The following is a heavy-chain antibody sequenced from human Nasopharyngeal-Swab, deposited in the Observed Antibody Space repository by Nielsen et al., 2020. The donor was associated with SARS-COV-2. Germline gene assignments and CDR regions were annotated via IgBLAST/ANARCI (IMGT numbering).Heavy chain of an antibody. J-gene: IGHJ3*02. Sequence: SETLSLTCTVSGYSISSGYYWGWIRQPPGKGLAWIGSIYQSGSTYYNPSLKSRVTISVDTSKNQFSLKLTSVTAADTAVYYCARDLMGPYDYVWGTYRLNAFDIWGQGTMVTVSS. D-gene: IGHD3-16*02. V-gene: IGHV4-38-2*02. CDR1: GYSISSGYY. CDR2: IYQSGST. CDR3: ARDLMGPYDYVWGTYRLNAFDI.